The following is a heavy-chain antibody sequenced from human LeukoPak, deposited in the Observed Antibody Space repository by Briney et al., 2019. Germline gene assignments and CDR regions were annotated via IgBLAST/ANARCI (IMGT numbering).Heavy chain of an antibody. D-gene: IGHD3-10*01. CDR1: GYTFTGYY. CDR3: ASLITMVRGVIDC. V-gene: IGHV1-2*02. J-gene: IGHJ4*02. Sequence: ASVKVSCKASGYTFTGYYMHWVRQAPGQGLEWMGWINPNSGGTNYAQKFQGRVTMTRDTSISTAYMELSSLRSEDTAVYYCASLITMVRGVIDCWGQGTLVTVSS. CDR2: INPNSGGT.